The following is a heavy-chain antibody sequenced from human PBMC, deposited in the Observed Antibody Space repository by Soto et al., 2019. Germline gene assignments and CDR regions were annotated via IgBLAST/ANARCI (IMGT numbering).Heavy chain of an antibody. Sequence: QVQLVQSGAEVKKPGSSVKVSCRAAGGTFSSYTISWVRQAPGQGLEWMGRIIPILGIANYAQKFQGRVTITADKSTSTAYMELSSLRSEDTAVYYCARDQGPGDYWGQGTLVTVSS. CDR1: GGTFSSYT. J-gene: IGHJ4*02. CDR3: ARDQGPGDY. D-gene: IGHD3-10*01. CDR2: IIPILGIA. V-gene: IGHV1-69*08.